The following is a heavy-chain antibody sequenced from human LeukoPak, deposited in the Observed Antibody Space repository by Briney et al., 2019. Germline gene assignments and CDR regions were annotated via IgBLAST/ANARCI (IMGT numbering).Heavy chain of an antibody. V-gene: IGHV4-30-2*01. CDR2: IYHSGST. D-gene: IGHD5-12*01. CDR1: GGSISSGGYS. CDR3: ASSYGGYLHTSDY. J-gene: IGHJ4*02. Sequence: SETLSLTCAVSGGSISSGGYSWSWIRQPPGKGLEWIGYIYHSGSTYYNPSPKSRVTISVDTSKNQFSLKLSSVTAADTAVYYCASSYGGYLHTSDYWGQGTLVTVSS.